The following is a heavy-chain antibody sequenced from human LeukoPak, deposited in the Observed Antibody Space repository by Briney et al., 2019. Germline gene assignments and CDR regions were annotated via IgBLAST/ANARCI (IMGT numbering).Heavy chain of an antibody. CDR2: IIPIFGTA. V-gene: IGHV1-69*01. CDR3: ARAHIATIFGVVITAEQDWFDP. J-gene: IGHJ5*02. CDR1: GGTFSSYA. Sequence: SVKVSCKASGGTFSSYAISWVRQAPGQGLEWMGGIIPIFGTANYAQKFQGRVTITADGSTSTAYMELSSLRSEDTAVYYCARAHIATIFGVVITAEQDWFDPWGQGTLVTVSS. D-gene: IGHD3-3*01.